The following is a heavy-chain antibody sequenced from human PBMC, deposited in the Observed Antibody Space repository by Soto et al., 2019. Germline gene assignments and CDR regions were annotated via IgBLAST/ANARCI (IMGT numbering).Heavy chain of an antibody. D-gene: IGHD3-16*02. Sequence: SQTLSLTCAISGDSVSSNSAAWNWIRQSPSRGLEWLGRTYYRSKWYNDYAVSVKSRITINPDTSKNQFSLGLNSVTPGDTAVYYCAREAWGYIWGSYRPEYFQHWGQGTLVTVSS. CDR3: AREAWGYIWGSYRPEYFQH. CDR1: GDSVSSNSAA. V-gene: IGHV6-1*01. J-gene: IGHJ1*01. CDR2: TYYRSKWYN.